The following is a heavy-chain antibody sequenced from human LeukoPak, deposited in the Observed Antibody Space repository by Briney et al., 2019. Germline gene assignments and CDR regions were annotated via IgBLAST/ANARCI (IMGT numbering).Heavy chain of an antibody. D-gene: IGHD2/OR15-2a*01. Sequence: PGGSLRLSCAASGFTFSTYAMPWVRQAPGKGLEWVAFIQFDGSSKYYADSVKGRFTISRDNSKNTLYLQMNSLRAEDTAVYYCAKGDTSWGQGTLVTVSS. J-gene: IGHJ4*02. V-gene: IGHV3-30*02. CDR1: GFTFSTYA. CDR2: IQFDGSSK. CDR3: AKGDTS.